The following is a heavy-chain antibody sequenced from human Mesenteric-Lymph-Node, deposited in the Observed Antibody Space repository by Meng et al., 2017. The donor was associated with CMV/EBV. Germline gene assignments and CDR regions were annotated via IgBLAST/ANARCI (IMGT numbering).Heavy chain of an antibody. CDR1: GYTFTSPP. J-gene: IGHJ4*02. CDR2: INANTGKL. D-gene: IGHD3-10*01. Sequence: VSYQTAGYTFTSPPMNWVRQAPGQGLEWMEWINANTGKLTYAQGFTGRFVFSLDTSVSTASLQINSLRTEDTAVYYCATGINLGPPHWGQGTLVTVSS. V-gene: IGHV7-4-1*02. CDR3: ATGINLGPPH.